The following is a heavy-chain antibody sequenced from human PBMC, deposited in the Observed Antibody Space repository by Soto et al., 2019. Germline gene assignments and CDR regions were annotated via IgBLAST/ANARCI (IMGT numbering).Heavy chain of an antibody. CDR3: SLIRGGMGY. CDR1: GFTFSDHF. J-gene: IGHJ4*02. CDR2: TKDKFYGFAS. D-gene: IGHD3-10*01. Sequence: EVQLVESGGGLVQPGGSLRLSCATSGFTFSDHFVDWVRQAPGKGREWIGRTKDKFYGFASQYGASVEGRFTISRDDSANSVYLQIDGLKSENPAVYYCSLIRGGMGYWGQGTLVTVSS. V-gene: IGHV3-72*01.